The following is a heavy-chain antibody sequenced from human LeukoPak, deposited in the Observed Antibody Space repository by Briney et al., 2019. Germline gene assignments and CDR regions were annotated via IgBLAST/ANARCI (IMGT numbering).Heavy chain of an antibody. V-gene: IGHV3-48*03. CDR3: AELGITMIGGV. CDR1: GFTFSSYE. Sequence: GGSLRLSCAASGFTFSSYEMNWVRQAPGKGLEWVSYISSSGSTIYYVDSVKGRFTVSRDNAKNSLYLQMNSLRAEDTAVYYCAELGITMIGGVWGKGTTVTISS. J-gene: IGHJ6*04. CDR2: ISSSGSTI. D-gene: IGHD3-10*02.